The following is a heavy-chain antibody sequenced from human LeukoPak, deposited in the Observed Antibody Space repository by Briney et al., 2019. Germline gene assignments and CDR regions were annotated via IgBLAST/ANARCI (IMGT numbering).Heavy chain of an antibody. J-gene: IGHJ4*02. CDR1: GFTFGSYS. D-gene: IGHD3-9*01. CDR2: ISSSSSTI. Sequence: PGGSLRLSCAASGFTFGSYSMNWVRQTPGKGLEWVSYISSSSSTIYYADSVKGRFTISRDNSKNTLYLQMNSLRAEDTAVYYCAKFYDILTGYIDYWGQGTLVTVSS. CDR3: AKFYDILTGYIDY. V-gene: IGHV3-48*01.